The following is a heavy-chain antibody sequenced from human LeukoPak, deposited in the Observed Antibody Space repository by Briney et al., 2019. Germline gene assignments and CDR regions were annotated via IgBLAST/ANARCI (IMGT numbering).Heavy chain of an antibody. CDR1: GYTFTSYY. Sequence: GASVKVSCKASGYTFTSYYMHWVRRAPGQGLEWMGIINPSGGSTSYAQKFQGRVTMTRDTSTSTVYMELSSLRSEDTAVYYCARDRTGIPGLANWGQGTLVTVSS. V-gene: IGHV1-46*01. J-gene: IGHJ4*02. CDR2: INPSGGST. D-gene: IGHD1-1*01. CDR3: ARDRTGIPGLAN.